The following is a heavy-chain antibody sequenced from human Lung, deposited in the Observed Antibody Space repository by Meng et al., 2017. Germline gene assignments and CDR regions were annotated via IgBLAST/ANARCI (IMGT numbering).Heavy chain of an antibody. D-gene: IGHD5-24*01. CDR3: ARGPTKMAHDFNY. J-gene: IGHJ4*02. CDR2: INHSGST. V-gene: IGHV4-34*01. Sequence: QVESQHGGAVPLKPSETLPLSCVVSGGSFSDYYWNWIRQPPGKGLEWIGEINHSGSTNYNPSLESRATIPVDTSQNNLSLKLSSVTDADSAVYYCARGPTKMAHDFNYWGQGTLVTVSS. CDR1: GGSFSDYY.